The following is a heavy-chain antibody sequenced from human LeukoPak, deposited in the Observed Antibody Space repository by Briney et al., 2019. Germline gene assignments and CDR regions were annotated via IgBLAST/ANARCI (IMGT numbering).Heavy chain of an antibody. CDR3: AREDSGYDRYYYYGMDV. J-gene: IGHJ6*02. CDR2: IKQDGSEK. Sequence: PGGSLRLSCAASGFTFSSYWMSWVRQAPGKGLEWVANIKQDGSEKYYVDSVKGRFTISRDNAKNSLYLQMNSLRAEDTAVYYCAREDSGYDRYYYYGMDVWGQGTTVTVSS. V-gene: IGHV3-7*01. CDR1: GFTFSSYW. D-gene: IGHD5-12*01.